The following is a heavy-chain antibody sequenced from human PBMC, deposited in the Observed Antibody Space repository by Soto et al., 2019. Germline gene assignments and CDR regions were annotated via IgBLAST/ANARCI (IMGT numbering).Heavy chain of an antibody. Sequence: PSETLSLTCTVSGGSISSYHWSWIRQPAGKGLEWIGRIYTSGSTNYNPSLKSRVTMSVDTSKNQFSLKLSSVTAADTAVYYCARDPGFSGSPFDYWDQGTLVTVSS. CDR1: GGSISSYH. V-gene: IGHV4-4*07. CDR3: ARDPGFSGSPFDY. CDR2: IYTSGST. D-gene: IGHD1-26*01. J-gene: IGHJ4*02.